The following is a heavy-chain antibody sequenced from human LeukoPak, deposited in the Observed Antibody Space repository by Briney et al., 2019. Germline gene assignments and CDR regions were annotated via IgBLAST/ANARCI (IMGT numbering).Heavy chain of an antibody. J-gene: IGHJ4*02. Sequence: PGGSLRLSCAASGLTFSRYSMNWVRQAPGKGLEGVSYISSSSSTIYYADFVKRRFTISRDNDTNSLYLQMNSLRAEDTAVYYCASHRGVFDYWGQGALVTVSS. CDR1: GLTFSRYS. CDR3: ASHRGVFDY. CDR2: ISSSSSTI. V-gene: IGHV3-48*01. D-gene: IGHD3-16*01.